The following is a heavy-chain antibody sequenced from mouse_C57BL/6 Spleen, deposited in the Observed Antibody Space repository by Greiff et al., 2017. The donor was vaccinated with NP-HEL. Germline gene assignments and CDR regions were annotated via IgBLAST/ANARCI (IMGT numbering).Heavy chain of an antibody. D-gene: IGHD2-5*01. V-gene: IGHV1-7*01. CDR1: GYTFTSYW. J-gene: IGHJ3*01. CDR2: IIPSSGYT. CDR3: AREDYSNYGWFAY. Sequence: VKLQESGADLAKPGASVTLSCKASGYTFTSYWLHWVKQRSGQGLVWFGYIIPSSGYTTYNQKFKDKATLTADKSTSTAYMQLSSLTYEDSAVYYCAREDYSNYGWFAYWGQGTLVTVSA.